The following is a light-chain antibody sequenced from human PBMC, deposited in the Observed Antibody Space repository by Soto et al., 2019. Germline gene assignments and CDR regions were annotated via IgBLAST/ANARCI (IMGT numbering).Light chain of an antibody. V-gene: IGLV2-14*01. CDR1: SSDVGGYNY. J-gene: IGLJ2*01. Sequence: QSALTQPASVSGSPGQSITISCTGTSSDVGGYNYVSWYQQHPGKAPKLMIYDVSNRPSGVSNRFSGSKSGNTASLTISGLQAEDEADYYCSSYTSSSSVFGGETKVTVL. CDR3: SSYTSSSSV. CDR2: DVS.